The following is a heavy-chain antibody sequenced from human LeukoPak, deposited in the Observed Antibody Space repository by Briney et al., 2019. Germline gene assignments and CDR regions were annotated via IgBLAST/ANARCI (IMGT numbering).Heavy chain of an antibody. Sequence: SETLSLTCTVSGGSISGYYWSWIRQPPGKGLEWIGEINHSGSTNYNPSLKSRVTIPVDTSKNQFSLKLSSVTAADTAVYYCARGQRYCSGGSRYSQWFATWFDPWGQGTLVTVSS. V-gene: IGHV4-34*01. CDR3: ARGQRYCSGGSRYSQWFATWFDP. CDR1: GGSISGYY. D-gene: IGHD2-15*01. CDR2: INHSGST. J-gene: IGHJ5*02.